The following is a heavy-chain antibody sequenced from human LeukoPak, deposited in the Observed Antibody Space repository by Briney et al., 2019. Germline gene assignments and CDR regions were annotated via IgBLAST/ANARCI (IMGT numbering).Heavy chain of an antibody. J-gene: IGHJ4*02. CDR1: GGSISSGDYY. V-gene: IGHV4-30-4*08. CDR2: IYYSGST. Sequence: SETLSLTCTVSGGSISSGDYYWSWLRQPPGTGLEWVGYIYYSGSTYYTPSLKSRVTISVDTSKNQFSLKLSSVTAADTAVYYCARDHPAARVVPAAVEAGYWGQGTLVTVSS. CDR3: ARDHPAARVVPAAVEAGY. D-gene: IGHD2-2*01.